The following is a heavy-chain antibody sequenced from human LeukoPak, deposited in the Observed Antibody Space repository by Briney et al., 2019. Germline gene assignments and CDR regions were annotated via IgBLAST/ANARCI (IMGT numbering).Heavy chain of an antibody. CDR2: IHYSGTT. D-gene: IGHD3-10*01. V-gene: IGHV4-39*07. CDR3: ARRTRLWFGESRNWFDP. Sequence: SETLSLTCIVSGGSIISSSHFWGWIRQPPGKGLEWIGSIHYSGTTYYSPSLKSRVTISVDTSKNQFSLKLNSVTAADTAVYYCARRTRLWFGESRNWFDPWGQGTLATVSS. CDR1: GGSIISSSHF. J-gene: IGHJ5*02.